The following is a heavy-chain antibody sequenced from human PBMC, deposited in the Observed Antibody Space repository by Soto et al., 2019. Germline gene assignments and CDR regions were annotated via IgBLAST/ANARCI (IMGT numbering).Heavy chain of an antibody. CDR3: TTGSVEGV. CDR2: IKRKIDGEAT. J-gene: IGHJ6*02. Sequence: EVQLVESGGGLVKPGGSLRLSCAASGFSFSNAWMNWVRQAPGKGLEWVGRIKRKIDGEATDYAGPVKGRFTVFRDDSKSALYLQMNSLKGDDTAVYYCTTGSVEGVWGQGPTVTVS. CDR1: GFSFSNAW. V-gene: IGHV3-15*07. D-gene: IGHD2-15*01.